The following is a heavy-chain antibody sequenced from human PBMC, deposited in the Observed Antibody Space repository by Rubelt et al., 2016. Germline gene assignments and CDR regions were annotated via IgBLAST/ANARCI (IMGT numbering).Heavy chain of an antibody. CDR2: IYYSGST. D-gene: IGHD5-18*01. J-gene: IGHJ4*02. V-gene: IGHV4-59*08. Sequence: QVQLQESGPGLVKPSETLSLTCTVSGGSISSYYWSWIRQPPGKGLEWIGYIYYSGSTNYNPSLKSRVTRSVDTSKNRFSLNLRYVTAADTAVYYCARHMGYSYGHFDYWGQGTLVTVSS. CDR1: GGSISSYY. CDR3: ARHMGYSYGHFDY.